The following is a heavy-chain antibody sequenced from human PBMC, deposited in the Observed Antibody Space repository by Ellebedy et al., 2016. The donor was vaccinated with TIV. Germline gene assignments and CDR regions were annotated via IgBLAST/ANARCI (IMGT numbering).Heavy chain of an antibody. CDR3: ARLVGSSPYYYGSGSYYTGWFDP. J-gene: IGHJ5*02. V-gene: IGHV5-51*01. CDR2: IYPGDSDT. Sequence: GESLKISCKGSGYSFTSYWIGWVRQMPGKGLEWMGIIYPGDSDTRYSPSFQGQVTISADKSISTAYLQWSSLKASDTAMYYCARLVGSSPYYYGSGSYYTGWFDPWGQGTLVTVSS. D-gene: IGHD3-10*01. CDR1: GYSFTSYW.